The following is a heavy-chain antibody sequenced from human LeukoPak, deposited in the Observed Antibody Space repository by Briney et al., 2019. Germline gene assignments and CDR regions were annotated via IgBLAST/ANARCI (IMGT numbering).Heavy chain of an antibody. CDR1: GGSISSGGYY. CDR2: IYYSGST. Sequence: SQTLSLTCTVSGGSISSGGYYWSWIRQHPGKGLEWIGYIYYSGSTYYNPSLKSRVTISVDTSKNQFSLKLSSVTAADTAVYYCARGDYYDSSGYYPSFASGNWFDPWGQGTLVTVSS. D-gene: IGHD3-22*01. CDR3: ARGDYYDSSGYYPSFASGNWFDP. J-gene: IGHJ5*02. V-gene: IGHV4-31*03.